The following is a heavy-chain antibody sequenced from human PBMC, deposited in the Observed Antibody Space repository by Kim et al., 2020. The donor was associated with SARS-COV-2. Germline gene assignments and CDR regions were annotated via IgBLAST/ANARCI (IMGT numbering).Heavy chain of an antibody. Sequence: ADSVKGRFTISRDNSKNTLYLQMDSLRAEDTAVYYCARDVDNYGSGSSGDCWGQGTLVTVSA. D-gene: IGHD3-10*01. CDR3: ARDVDNYGSGSSGDC. V-gene: IGHV3-33*01. J-gene: IGHJ4*02.